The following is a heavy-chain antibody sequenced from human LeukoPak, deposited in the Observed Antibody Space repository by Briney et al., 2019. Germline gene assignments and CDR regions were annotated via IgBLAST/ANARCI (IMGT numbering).Heavy chain of an antibody. J-gene: IGHJ6*03. V-gene: IGHV3-48*01. CDR1: GFTFSSYS. CDR2: ISSSSSTI. CDR3: ARVDYDYYYMDV. Sequence: PGGSLRLSCAASGFTFSSYSMNWVRQAPGKGLEWVSYISSSSSTIYYADSVKGRFTIPRDNAKNSLYLQMNSLRAEDTAVYYCARVDYDYYYMDVWGKGTTVTVSS.